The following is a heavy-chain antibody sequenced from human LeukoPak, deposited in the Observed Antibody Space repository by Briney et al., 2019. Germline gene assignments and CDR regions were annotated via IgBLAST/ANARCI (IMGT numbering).Heavy chain of an antibody. V-gene: IGHV1-2*02. D-gene: IGHD3-10*01. CDR2: INPNSGGT. Sequence: VASVKVSCTASGYTFTGYYMHGVRHAPGQGLEWVGWINPNSGGTNYAQKFQVRVTMTRDTSISTAYMELSRLRSDDTAVYYCARSQNCQLWFGECGAFDIWGQGTMVTVSS. J-gene: IGHJ3*02. CDR3: ARSQNCQLWFGECGAFDI. CDR1: GYTFTGYY.